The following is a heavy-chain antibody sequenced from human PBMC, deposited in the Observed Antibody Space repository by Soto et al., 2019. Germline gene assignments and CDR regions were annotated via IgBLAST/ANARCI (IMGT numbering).Heavy chain of an antibody. J-gene: IGHJ3*02. CDR2: IYYSGST. CDR1: GGSISSGGYY. Sequence: SETLSLTCTVSGGSISSGGYYWIWIRQHPGKGLEWIGYIYYSGSTYYNPSLKSRVTISVDTSKNQFSLKLSSVTAADTAVYYCASGELVPRGAFDIWGQGTMVTVSS. CDR3: ASGELVPRGAFDI. V-gene: IGHV4-31*03. D-gene: IGHD1-7*01.